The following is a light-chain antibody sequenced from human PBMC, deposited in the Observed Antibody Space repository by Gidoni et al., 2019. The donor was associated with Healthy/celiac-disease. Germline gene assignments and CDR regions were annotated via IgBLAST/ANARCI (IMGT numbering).Light chain of an antibody. Sequence: ERVMTKSPATLSVSPGYRATLSCSVSQRVSSHLAWYQQKPGQAPRLLIYGASTRATGIPARFSGSGSGTDFTLTISSLQSEAFAVYYCQQYNNWPPATFGGGTKVEIK. V-gene: IGKV3-15*01. J-gene: IGKJ4*01. CDR2: GAS. CDR3: QQYNNWPPAT. CDR1: QRVSSH.